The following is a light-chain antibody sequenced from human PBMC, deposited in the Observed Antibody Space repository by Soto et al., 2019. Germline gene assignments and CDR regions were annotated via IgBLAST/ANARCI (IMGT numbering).Light chain of an antibody. CDR3: QQSNSIPHT. V-gene: IGKV1-39*01. Sequence: DIQMTQSPSSLSASVGDRVTITCRASQSISSYLNWYQQKPGKAPKLLIYAASSLQSGFPSRFTGSGSGTDFTLTIISLQPEDFATYYCQQSNSIPHTFGQGTKLEI. CDR1: QSISSY. CDR2: AAS. J-gene: IGKJ2*01.